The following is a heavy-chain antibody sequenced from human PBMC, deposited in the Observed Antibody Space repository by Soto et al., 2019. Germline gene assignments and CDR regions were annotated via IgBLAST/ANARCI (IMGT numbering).Heavy chain of an antibody. J-gene: IGHJ4*02. CDR2: ISGSGGST. Sequence: GGSLRLSCAASGFTFSSYAMSWVRQAPGKGLEWVSAISGSGGSTYYADSVRGRLTISRDNAKNTLYLQMNSLRAEDTAVYYCARDGGWIDYWGQGTLVTVSS. D-gene: IGHD6-19*01. CDR3: ARDGGWIDY. CDR1: GFTFSSYA. V-gene: IGHV3-23*01.